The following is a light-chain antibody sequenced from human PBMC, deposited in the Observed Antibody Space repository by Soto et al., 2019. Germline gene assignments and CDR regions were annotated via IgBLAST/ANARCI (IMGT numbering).Light chain of an antibody. CDR2: DVS. V-gene: IGLV2-14*01. CDR1: SSDAGGYNY. J-gene: IGLJ1*01. CDR3: SSYTSSSTSYV. Sequence: QSVLTQPASVSGSPGQSITISCTGTSSDAGGYNYVSWYQQHPSKAPKLMIYDVSNRPSGVSNRFSGSKSGNTASLTISGLQAEDEADYYCSSYTSSSTSYVFGTGTKLTVL.